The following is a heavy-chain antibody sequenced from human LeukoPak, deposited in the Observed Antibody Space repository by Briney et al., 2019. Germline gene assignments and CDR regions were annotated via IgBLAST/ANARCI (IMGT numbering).Heavy chain of an antibody. CDR2: ISSSSSYI. CDR3: ARDEEGFAGFDY. V-gene: IGHV3-21*04. J-gene: IGHJ4*02. CDR1: GFTFSSYS. Sequence: GGSLRLSCAASGFTFSSYSMNWVRQAPGKGLEWVSSISSSSSYIYYADSVKGRFTISRDNSKNTLYLQMNSLRAEDTAVYYCARDEEGFAGFDYWGQGTLVTVSS.